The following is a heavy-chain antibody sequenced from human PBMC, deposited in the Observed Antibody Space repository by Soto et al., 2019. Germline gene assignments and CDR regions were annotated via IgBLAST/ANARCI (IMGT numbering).Heavy chain of an antibody. CDR3: RTQWLD. Sequence: PWRTLRLSCSASAFTLSETRISWIRQAPGKGLEWVGLIKKKTDGWTTDYAAPVKGRFTISRDDSKNTVYLQMSSLKTEDTAVYYCRTQWLDWGQGTLVTVSS. D-gene: IGHD6-19*01. CDR1: AFTLSETR. V-gene: IGHV3-15*01. J-gene: IGHJ4*02. CDR2: IKKKTDGWTT.